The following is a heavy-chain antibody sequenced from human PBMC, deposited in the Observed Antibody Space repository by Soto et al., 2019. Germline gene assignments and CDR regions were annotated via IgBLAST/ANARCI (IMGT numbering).Heavy chain of an antibody. CDR3: ARVTCSSTICYLGY. CDR2: INHSGST. J-gene: IGHJ4*02. V-gene: IGHV4-34*01. D-gene: IGHD2-2*01. CDR1: GGSFSGYY. Sequence: SETLSLTCAVYGGSFSGYYWSWIRQPPGKGLEWIGEINHSGSTNYNPSLKSRVTISVDTSKNQFSLKLSSVTAADTAVYYCARVTCSSTICYLGYWGQGTLVTVSS.